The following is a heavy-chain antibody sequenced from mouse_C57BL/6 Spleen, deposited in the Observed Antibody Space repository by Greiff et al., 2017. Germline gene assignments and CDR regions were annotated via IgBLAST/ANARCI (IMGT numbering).Heavy chain of an antibody. J-gene: IGHJ4*01. Sequence: DVHLVESGGGLVKPGGSLKLSCAASGFTFSDYGMHWVRQAPEKGLEWVAYISSGSSTIYYADTVKGRFTISRDNAKNTLFLQMTSLRSEDTAMYYCARPLYYAMDYWGQGTSVTVSS. CDR3: ARPLYYAMDY. CDR1: GFTFSDYG. V-gene: IGHV5-17*01. CDR2: ISSGSSTI.